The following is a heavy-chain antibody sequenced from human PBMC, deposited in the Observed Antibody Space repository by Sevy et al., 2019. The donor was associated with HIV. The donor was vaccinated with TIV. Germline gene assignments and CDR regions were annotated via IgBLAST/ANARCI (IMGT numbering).Heavy chain of an antibody. V-gene: IGHV3-23*01. CDR1: GFTFSSYA. D-gene: IGHD6-6*01. CDR2: ISGSGGST. J-gene: IGHJ3*02. CDR3: AKVQSTAARFGPEAPVGAFDI. Sequence: GGSLRLSCAASGFTFSSYAMSWVRQAPGKGLEWVSAISGSGGSTYYADSVKGRFTISRDNSKNTLYLQMNSLRAEDTAVYYCAKVQSTAARFGPEAPVGAFDIWGQGTMVTVSS.